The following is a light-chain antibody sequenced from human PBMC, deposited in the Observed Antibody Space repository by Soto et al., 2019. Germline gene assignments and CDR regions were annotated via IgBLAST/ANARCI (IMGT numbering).Light chain of an antibody. Sequence: QSVLTQPPSVSEAPRQRVTISCSGSTSNVGDNAVNWYQHLPGKAPKLLIYYDDLLPSGVSDRFSGSKSGTSASLAISGLQSEDAADYFCAAWDDSLNGYVFGTGTKLTVL. CDR1: TSNVGDNA. V-gene: IGLV1-36*01. CDR2: YDD. CDR3: AAWDDSLNGYV. J-gene: IGLJ1*01.